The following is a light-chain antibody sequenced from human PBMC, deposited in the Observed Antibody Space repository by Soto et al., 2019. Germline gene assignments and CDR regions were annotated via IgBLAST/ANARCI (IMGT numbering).Light chain of an antibody. J-gene: IGKJ2*01. CDR3: QHYYNIPRT. CDR2: LAS. Sequence: DVVMTQSPGSLAVSLGERATINCKSSQPLFYGSSDRNYLAWYQQKPGQPPKLLISLASTRESGVPDRFSGAGSGTDFTLIISDLQAEDVAVYYCQHYYNIPRTFGQGTKLEIK. V-gene: IGKV4-1*01. CDR1: QPLFYGSSDRNY.